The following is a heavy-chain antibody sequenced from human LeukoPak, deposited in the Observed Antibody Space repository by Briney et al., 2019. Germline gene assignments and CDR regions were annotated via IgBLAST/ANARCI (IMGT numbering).Heavy chain of an antibody. V-gene: IGHV1-8*01. J-gene: IGHJ4*02. D-gene: IGHD1-26*01. CDR2: MNPNSGNT. CDR3: ARASPSEWELLPPLPFDY. Sequence: ASVKVSCKASGYTFTSYDINWVRQATGQGLEWMGWMNPNSGNTGYAQKFQGRVTMTRDTSTSTVYMELSSLRSEDTAVYYCARASPSEWELLPPLPFDYWGQGTLVTVSS. CDR1: GYTFTSYD.